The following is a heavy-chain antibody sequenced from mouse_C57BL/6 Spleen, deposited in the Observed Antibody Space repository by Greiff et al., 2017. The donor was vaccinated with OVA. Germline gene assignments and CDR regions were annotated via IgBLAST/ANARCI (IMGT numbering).Heavy chain of an antibody. CDR1: GYTFTDYY. CDR2: INPNNGGT. CDR3: QHWYFDV. Sequence: VQLQQSGPELVKLGASVKISCKASGYTFTDYYMNWVKQSHGKSLEWIGDINPNNGGTSYNQKFKGKATLTVDKSSSTAYMELRSLTSEDSAVYYCQHWYFDVWGTGTTVTVSA. J-gene: IGHJ1*03. V-gene: IGHV1-26*01.